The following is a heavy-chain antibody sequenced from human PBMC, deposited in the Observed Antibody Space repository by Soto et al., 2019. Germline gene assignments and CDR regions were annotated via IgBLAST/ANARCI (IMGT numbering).Heavy chain of an antibody. V-gene: IGHV3-43*01. CDR2: FSWDGGST. CDR3: AKGPEDIVATGWGFDY. D-gene: IGHD5-12*01. J-gene: IGHJ4*02. CDR1: GFTFDDYT. Sequence: PGGSLRLSCAASGFTFDDYTMHWVRPAPGKGLEWVSLFSWDGGSTYYADSVKGRFTISRDNSKNSLYLQMNSLRTEDTALYYCAKGPEDIVATGWGFDYWGQGTLVTVPS.